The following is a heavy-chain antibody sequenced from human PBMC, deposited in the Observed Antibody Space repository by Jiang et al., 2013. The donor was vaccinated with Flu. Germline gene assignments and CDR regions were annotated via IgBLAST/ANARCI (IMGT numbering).Heavy chain of an antibody. V-gene: IGHV3-23*04. D-gene: IGHD6-19*01. CDR1: GFTFSSYA. Sequence: VQLVESGGGLVQPGGSLRLSCAASGFTFSSYAMSWVRQAPGKGLEWVSAISGSGGSTYYADSVKGRFTISRDNSKNTLYLQMNSLRAEDTAVYYCAKDQDIAVAGGYNVVPTPWGRGNPGHRLL. J-gene: IGHJ5*02. CDR2: ISGSGGST. CDR3: AKDQDIAVAGGYNVVPTP.